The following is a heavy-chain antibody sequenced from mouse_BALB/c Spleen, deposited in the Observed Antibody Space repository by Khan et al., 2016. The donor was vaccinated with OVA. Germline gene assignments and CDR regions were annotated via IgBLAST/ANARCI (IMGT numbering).Heavy chain of an antibody. CDR3: ARDLWFAY. CDR1: GFTFSNYA. Sequence: EVKLVESGGGLVKPRGSLKLSCAASGFTFSNYAMSWVRQTPEKRLEWVASISSGGSTYYPDSVKGRFTISRDDARNILYLQMSSLRSEDTAMYYCARDLWFAYWGQGTLVTVSA. CDR2: ISSGGST. V-gene: IGHV5-6-5*01. J-gene: IGHJ3*01.